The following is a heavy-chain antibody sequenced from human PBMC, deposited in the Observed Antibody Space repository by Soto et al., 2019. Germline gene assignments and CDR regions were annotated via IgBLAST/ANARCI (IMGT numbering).Heavy chain of an antibody. CDR3: ARESTYCAGDRHYIDF. D-gene: IGHD2-21*02. Sequence: GESLKISCKGSGYSFSNYWIAWVRQMPGKGLEWMGIIYPGDSETRYNPSFEGHVTFSVDESTNTAYLQWSSLQASDTAMYYCARESTYCAGDRHYIDFRGQAPLVTVSS. CDR2: IYPGDSET. V-gene: IGHV5-51*01. CDR1: GYSFSNYW. J-gene: IGHJ4*02.